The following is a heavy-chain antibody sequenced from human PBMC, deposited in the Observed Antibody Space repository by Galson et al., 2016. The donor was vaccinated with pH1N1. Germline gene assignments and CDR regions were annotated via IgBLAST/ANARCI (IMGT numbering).Heavy chain of an antibody. CDR2: ISSSSSYV. D-gene: IGHD3-10*01. Sequence: SLRLSCAASGFTFSSYSMNWVHQAPGKGLEWASSISSSSSYVDYADSMKGRFTISRDNAKNSLSLHMNSLRAEDTAVYFCAIATTRLRGGNHVDYWGQGILVTGSS. J-gene: IGHJ4*02. CDR1: GFTFSSYS. CDR3: AIATTRLRGGNHVDY. V-gene: IGHV3-21*01.